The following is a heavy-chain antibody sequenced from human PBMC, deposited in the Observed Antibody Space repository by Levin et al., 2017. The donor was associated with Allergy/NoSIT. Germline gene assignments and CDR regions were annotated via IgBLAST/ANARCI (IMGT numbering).Heavy chain of an antibody. V-gene: IGHV4-39*01. CDR1: GGSISRSNFY. J-gene: IGHJ1*01. CDR2: IYESGST. D-gene: IGHD2-15*01. CDR3: VRQGTCCDSSGGSCFPPQY. Sequence: SETLSLTCTVSGGSISRSNFYWGWIRQPPGKELEWIGSIYESGSTSYNPSLQRRVTISVDTSKNQFYLRLSSVTAAATAVYCSVRQGTCCDSSGGSCFPPQYWGQGTLVTVSS.